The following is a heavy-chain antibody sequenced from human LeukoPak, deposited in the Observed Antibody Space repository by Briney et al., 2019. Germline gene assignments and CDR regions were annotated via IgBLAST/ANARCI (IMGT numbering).Heavy chain of an antibody. V-gene: IGHV4-30-4*08. CDR1: GGSISSGDYY. D-gene: IGHD2-2*01. CDR2: IYYSGGT. J-gene: IGHJ4*02. Sequence: SQTLSLTCTVSGGSISSGDYYWSWIRQPPGKGLEWIGYIYYSGGTYYNPSLKSRVTISVDASKNQFSLKPSSVTAADTAVYYCARVVPAADFDYWGQGTLVTVSS. CDR3: ARVVPAADFDY.